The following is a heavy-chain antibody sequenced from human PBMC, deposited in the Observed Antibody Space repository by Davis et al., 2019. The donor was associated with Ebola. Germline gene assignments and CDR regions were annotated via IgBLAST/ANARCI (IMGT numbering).Heavy chain of an antibody. CDR2: IGGSGAST. CDR1: GFTFSSYA. Sequence: GESLKISCAASGFTFSSYAMSWVRQAPGKGLEWVSGIGGSGASTYYADSVKGRFTISRDNSKNTLYLQMNSLRAEDTAVYYCAVGSSRYYYYGMDVWGQGTTVTVSS. V-gene: IGHV3-23*01. D-gene: IGHD6-6*01. CDR3: AVGSSRYYYYGMDV. J-gene: IGHJ6*02.